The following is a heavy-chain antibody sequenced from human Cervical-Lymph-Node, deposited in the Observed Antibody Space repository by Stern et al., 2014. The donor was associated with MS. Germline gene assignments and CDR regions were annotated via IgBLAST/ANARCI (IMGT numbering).Heavy chain of an antibody. CDR2: IYYSGST. D-gene: IGHD5-18*01. J-gene: IGHJ3*02. CDR1: GGSISSGGYY. Sequence: QVQLQQSGPGLVKPSQTLSLTCTVSGGSISSGGYYWSWIRQHPGKGLEWIGDIYYSGSTYYNPSLKSLVTISVDTSKNQFSLKLSSVTAADTAVYYCARWIQLWYHDAFDIWGQGTMVTVSS. V-gene: IGHV4-31*01. CDR3: ARWIQLWYHDAFDI.